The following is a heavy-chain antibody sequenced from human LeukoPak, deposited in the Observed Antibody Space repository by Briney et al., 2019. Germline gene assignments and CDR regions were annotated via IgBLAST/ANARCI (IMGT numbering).Heavy chain of an antibody. J-gene: IGHJ4*02. CDR2: IYYSGST. CDR1: GGSISSYY. CDR3: ARQHCSSTSCYLHY. V-gene: IGHV4-59*08. Sequence: PSETRSLTCTVSGGSISSYYWSWIRQPPGKGLEWIGYIYYSGSTNYNPSLKSRVTISADTSKNQFSLKLSSVTAADTAVYYCARQHCSSTSCYLHYWGQGALVTVSS. D-gene: IGHD2-2*01.